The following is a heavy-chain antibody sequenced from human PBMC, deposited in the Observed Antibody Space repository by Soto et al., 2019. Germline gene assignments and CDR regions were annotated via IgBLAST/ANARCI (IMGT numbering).Heavy chain of an antibody. CDR1: AFTFDNYA. V-gene: IGHV3-9*01. Sequence: EVQLVESGGGLVQPGRSLRLSCAASAFTFDNYAMHWVRQAPGKGLEWVSGISSNSGSIGYADSVKGRFTISRDNAKNSLYLEMNSLRVENTALYYCAKGVSTSWLRDGFDIWGQGTMVPASS. CDR3: AKGVSTSWLRDGFDI. D-gene: IGHD2-2*01. CDR2: ISSNSGSI. J-gene: IGHJ3*02.